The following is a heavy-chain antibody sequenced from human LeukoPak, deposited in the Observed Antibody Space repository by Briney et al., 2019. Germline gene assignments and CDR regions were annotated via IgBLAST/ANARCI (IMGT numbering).Heavy chain of an antibody. CDR1: GFTFSSYA. D-gene: IGHD3-22*01. Sequence: SLRLSCAACGFTFSSYAMRWVRQPPAKGLEGVSAISCSGGSKHYADSLKGRFPIPRHNYKNTLYLQVKSLTARHTAVYYRAKCWGYYYDSSPTFDIRGQGTMVTVSS. J-gene: IGHJ3*02. CDR2: ISCSGGSK. V-gene: IGHV3-23*01. CDR3: AKCWGYYYDSSPTFDI.